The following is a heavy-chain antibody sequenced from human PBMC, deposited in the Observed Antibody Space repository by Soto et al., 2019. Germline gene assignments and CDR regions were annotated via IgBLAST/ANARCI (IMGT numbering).Heavy chain of an antibody. Sequence: SVTVSCKASGYTFTGYYMHWVRQAPGQGLEWMGWINPNSGGTNYAQKFQGRVTMTRDTSISTAYMELSRLRSDDTAVYYCARPYYDILTGYPRQNWFDPWGQGTLVTVSS. CDR2: INPNSGGT. CDR1: GYTFTGYY. CDR3: ARPYYDILTGYPRQNWFDP. J-gene: IGHJ5*02. V-gene: IGHV1-2*02. D-gene: IGHD3-9*01.